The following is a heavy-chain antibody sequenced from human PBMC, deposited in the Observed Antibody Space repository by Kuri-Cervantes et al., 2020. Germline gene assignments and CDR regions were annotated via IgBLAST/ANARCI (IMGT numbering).Heavy chain of an antibody. Sequence: SETLSLTCTVSGGSISSYYWSWIRQSPGKGLEWIGYIYYSGSTVYNPSLKSRVTISVDTSKNQFSLKLSSVTAADTAVYYCASHRGITIFGVVIARHMDVWGKGTTVTVSS. CDR2: IYYSGST. D-gene: IGHD3-3*01. CDR3: ASHRGITIFGVVIARHMDV. J-gene: IGHJ6*03. V-gene: IGHV4-59*12. CDR1: GGSISSYY.